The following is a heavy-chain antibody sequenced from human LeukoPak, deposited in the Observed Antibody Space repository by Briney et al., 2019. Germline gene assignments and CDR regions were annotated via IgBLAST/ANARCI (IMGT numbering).Heavy chain of an antibody. CDR3: ASANSGSPAFSYMDV. J-gene: IGHJ6*03. D-gene: IGHD3-10*01. CDR2: IIPIFGTP. CDR1: GYTFISYG. Sequence: ASVKVSCKASGYTFISYGISWVRQAPGQGLEWMGGIIPIFGTPTYAQRFQGRVTITTDDSTSTAYMELGSLRSDDTAVYYCASANSGSPAFSYMDVWGKGTTVTVSS. V-gene: IGHV1-69*05.